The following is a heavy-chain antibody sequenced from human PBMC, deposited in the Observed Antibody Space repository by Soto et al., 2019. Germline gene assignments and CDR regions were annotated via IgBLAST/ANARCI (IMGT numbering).Heavy chain of an antibody. D-gene: IGHD5-18*01. Sequence: SETLSLTCAVSGGSISSGGYSWSWIRQPPGKGLEWIGYIYHSGSTYYNPPLKSRVTISVDRSKNQFSLKLSSVTAADTAVYYCARDRGYSYGYFDPWGQGTLVTVSS. V-gene: IGHV4-30-2*01. CDR1: GGSISSGGYS. CDR2: IYHSGST. CDR3: ARDRGYSYGYFDP. J-gene: IGHJ5*02.